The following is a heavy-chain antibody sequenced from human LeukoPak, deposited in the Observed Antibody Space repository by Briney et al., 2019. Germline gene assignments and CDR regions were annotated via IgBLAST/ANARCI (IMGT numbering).Heavy chain of an antibody. CDR1: GYSISSDYY. D-gene: IGHD4-17*01. CDR2: IYHSGST. V-gene: IGHV4-38-2*02. Sequence: PSETLSLTCTVSGYSISSDYYWGWVRQPPGKGLEWIASIYHSGSTHYSPSLKSRVTISRDTSKNQFSLRLSSVTAADTAVYYCARASHDYGDYSHFDYWGQGTLVTVSS. CDR3: ARASHDYGDYSHFDY. J-gene: IGHJ4*02.